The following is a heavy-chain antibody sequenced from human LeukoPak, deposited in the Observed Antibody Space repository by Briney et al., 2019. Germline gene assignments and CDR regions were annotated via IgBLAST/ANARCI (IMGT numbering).Heavy chain of an antibody. D-gene: IGHD6-13*01. V-gene: IGHV1-2*02. J-gene: IGHJ4*02. Sequence: GASVKVSCKTSGYTFIGYYMHWVRQAPGQGLEWMGWINPNSGDINYVQKFQGRVTMTRDTSISTAFMDLSRLRSDDTAVYYCARSPEGIAAAGIIDCWGQGTLVTVSS. CDR1: GYTFIGYY. CDR3: ARSPEGIAAAGIIDC. CDR2: INPNSGDI.